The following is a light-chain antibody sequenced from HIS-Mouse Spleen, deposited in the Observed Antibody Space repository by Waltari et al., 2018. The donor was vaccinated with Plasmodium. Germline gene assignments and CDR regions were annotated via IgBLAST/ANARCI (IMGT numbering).Light chain of an antibody. CDR3: YSTDSSGNHRV. CDR2: EDS. J-gene: IGLJ3*02. CDR1: ALPKKY. Sequence: SYELTQPPSVSVSPGQTARITCSGDALPKKYASWYQQKSDQAPVLVIYEDSKRPSGIPGRFSGRSSGTMATLTISGAQVEDEADYYCYSTDSSGNHRVFGGGTKLTVL. V-gene: IGLV3-10*01.